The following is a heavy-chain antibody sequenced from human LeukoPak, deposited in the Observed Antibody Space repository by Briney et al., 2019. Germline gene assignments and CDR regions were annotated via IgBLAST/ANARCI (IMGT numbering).Heavy chain of an antibody. Sequence: GRSLRLSCAASGFTFRSFGMHWVRQTPGKGLECVAVIWYDGNTKQYPDSVKGRFTISRDNSNNTLYLDMNSLRPEDTGVYYCAKARFATVYDKLDPWGQGNLVIVSS. CDR1: GFTFRSFG. D-gene: IGHD2-15*01. J-gene: IGHJ5*02. V-gene: IGHV3-33*06. CDR2: IWYDGNTK. CDR3: AKARFATVYDKLDP.